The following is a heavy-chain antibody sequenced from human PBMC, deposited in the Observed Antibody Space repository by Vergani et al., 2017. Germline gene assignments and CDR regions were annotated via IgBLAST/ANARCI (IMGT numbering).Heavy chain of an antibody. CDR3: VKGKGTFEN. Sequence: EVQLVESGGGLVQPGGSLRLSCATSGFVFTDFWMDWVRQTPEKGLEWVANIKQGGTQKIYADSVKGRFTISRDNSKNMVYIQMNSLRPEDTAVYYCVKGKGTFENWGQGTLVTV. J-gene: IGHJ4*02. D-gene: IGHD1-7*01. CDR2: IKQGGTQK. V-gene: IGHV3-7*01. CDR1: GFVFTDFW.